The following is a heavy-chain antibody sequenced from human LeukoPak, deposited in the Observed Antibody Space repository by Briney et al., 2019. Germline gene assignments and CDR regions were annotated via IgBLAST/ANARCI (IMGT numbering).Heavy chain of an antibody. Sequence: SVKVSCKASGGTFSSYTISWVRQAPGQGLEWMGRIIPIFCTANYAQKFQGRVTITTDESTRTAYMELSSLTSEDTAVYYCARAFDYGGNYDYWGQGTLVTVSS. CDR3: ARAFDYGGNYDY. D-gene: IGHD4-23*01. V-gene: IGHV1-69*05. CDR1: GGTFSSYT. CDR2: IIPIFCTA. J-gene: IGHJ4*02.